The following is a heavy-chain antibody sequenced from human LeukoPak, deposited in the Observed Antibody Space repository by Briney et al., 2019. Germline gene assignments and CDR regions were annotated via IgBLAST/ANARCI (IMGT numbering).Heavy chain of an antibody. CDR2: ISYDGSNK. V-gene: IGHV3-30-3*01. J-gene: IGHJ4*02. CDR3: AREYCSGGSCWDYFDY. D-gene: IGHD2-15*01. CDR1: GFTFSSYA. Sequence: GGSLRLSCAASGFTFSSYAMHWVRQAPGKGLEWVVVISYDGSNKYYADSVKGRFTISRDNSKNTLYLQMNSLRAEDTAVYYCAREYCSGGSCWDYFDYWGQGTLVTVSS.